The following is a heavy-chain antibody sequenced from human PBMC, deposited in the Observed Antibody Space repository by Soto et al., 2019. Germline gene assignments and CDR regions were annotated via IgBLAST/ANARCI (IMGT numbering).Heavy chain of an antibody. V-gene: IGHV3-9*01. Sequence: PWGCLRLSCAACGFTLEDYAMHGLRQVPGKDLEWVSGIDWNSGSISYGYSVKGRFAISRDNAKNSLHLQMNSLSAEDTAFYYCVKDESINWYSGHFRHWGQGTLVTVSS. D-gene: IGHD6-13*01. CDR2: IDWNSGSI. J-gene: IGHJ1*01. CDR3: VKDESINWYSGHFRH. CDR1: GFTLEDYA.